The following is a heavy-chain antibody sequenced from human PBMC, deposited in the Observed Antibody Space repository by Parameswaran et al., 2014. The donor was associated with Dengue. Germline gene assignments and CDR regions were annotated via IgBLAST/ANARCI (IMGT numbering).Heavy chain of an antibody. D-gene: IGHD3-10*01. V-gene: IGHV3-30*18. Sequence: WIRQPPGKGLEWVAVISYDGSNKYYADSVKGRFTISRDNSKNTLYLQMNSLRAEDTAVYYCAKDRMVGYGSGSLHYYYYYGMDVWGQGTTVTVSS. J-gene: IGHJ6*02. CDR2: ISYDGSNK. CDR3: AKDRMVGYGSGSLHYYYYYGMDV.